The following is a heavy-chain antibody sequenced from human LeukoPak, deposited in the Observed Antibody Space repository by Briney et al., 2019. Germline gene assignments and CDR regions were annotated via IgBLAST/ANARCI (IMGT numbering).Heavy chain of an antibody. CDR2: INPNSGGT. V-gene: IGHV1-2*02. J-gene: IGHJ6*03. CDR1: GYTFTGYY. Sequence: ASVKVSCKASGYTFTGYYMHWVRQAPGQGFEWMGWINPNSGGTNYAQKFQGRVTMTRDTSISTAYMELSRLRSDDTAVYYCARDRIWGGDSSGYYYDDYYYYMDVWGKGTTVTVSS. CDR3: ARDRIWGGDSSGYYYDDYYYYMDV. D-gene: IGHD3-22*01.